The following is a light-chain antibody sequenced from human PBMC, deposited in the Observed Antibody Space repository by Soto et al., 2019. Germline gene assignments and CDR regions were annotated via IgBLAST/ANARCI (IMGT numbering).Light chain of an antibody. V-gene: IGLV2-14*01. Sequence: QSARSQPASVSGSPGQTITISCTGTSTDVGGYNAVPWYQHHPGKAPKLIIYEVTHRPSGVSDRFSASKSGNTASLTISGLQAEDEADYYCNSFSVSHLYVFGTGPKVTVL. J-gene: IGLJ1*01. CDR2: EVT. CDR1: STDVGGYNA. CDR3: NSFSVSHLYV.